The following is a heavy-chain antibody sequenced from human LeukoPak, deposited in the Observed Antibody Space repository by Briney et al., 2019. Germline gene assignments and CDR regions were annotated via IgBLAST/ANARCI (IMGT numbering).Heavy chain of an antibody. D-gene: IGHD5-12*01. CDR3: ARVSSGYDWEYYYYYMDV. J-gene: IGHJ6*03. CDR1: GGSISSSNYY. Sequence: SETLSLTCSVSGGSISSSNYYWGWIRQPPGKGLEWIGSIYTSGSTNYNPSLKSRVTISVDTSKNQFSLKLSSVTAADTAVYYCARVSSGYDWEYYYYYMDVWGKGTTVTISS. CDR2: IYTSGST. V-gene: IGHV4-39*07.